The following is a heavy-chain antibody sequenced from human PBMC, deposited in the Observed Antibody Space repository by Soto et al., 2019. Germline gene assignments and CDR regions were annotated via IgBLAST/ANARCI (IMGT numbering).Heavy chain of an antibody. CDR3: SHIVVAGLGYYFVY. J-gene: IGHJ4*02. D-gene: IGHD6-19*01. Sequence: SGPTRVNPTQTLTLTFTFSGFSLSTTRVAVGWIRQPPGKALEWLALIYWDDDKRYSPFLKSRLTITKDTSKNQVVLTMTNMDPVDTATYYCSHIVVAGLGYYFVYWGQGTLVTVSS. V-gene: IGHV2-5*02. CDR1: GFSLSTTRVA. CDR2: IYWDDDK.